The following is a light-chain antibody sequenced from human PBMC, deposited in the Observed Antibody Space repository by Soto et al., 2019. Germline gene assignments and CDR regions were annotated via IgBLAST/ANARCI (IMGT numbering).Light chain of an antibody. Sequence: QSALTQPASVSGSPGQSITISCTGTSSDVGGYNYVSWYQHHPGKAPKLMIYEVSNRPSGVSNRFSGSKSGNTASLTISGLQAEDEADYYCSSYTSSSTPYVFGAGAKVTV. CDR2: EVS. J-gene: IGLJ1*01. CDR1: SSDVGGYNY. CDR3: SSYTSSSTPYV. V-gene: IGLV2-14*01.